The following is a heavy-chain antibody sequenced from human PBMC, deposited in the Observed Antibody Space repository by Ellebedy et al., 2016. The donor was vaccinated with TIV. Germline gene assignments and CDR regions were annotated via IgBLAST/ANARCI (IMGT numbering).Heavy chain of an antibody. D-gene: IGHD1-20*01. CDR3: ARSSITGNPDFDY. J-gene: IGHJ4*02. V-gene: IGHV4-59*01. Sequence: MPGGSLRLSCTVSGGSISSYYWSWIRQPPGNGLEWIGYVYYSGTTNYNPSLKSRVTIAVDTSKSQFSLKLSSVTAADTAVYYCARSSITGNPDFDYWGQGTLVTVSS. CDR2: VYYSGTT. CDR1: GGSISSYY.